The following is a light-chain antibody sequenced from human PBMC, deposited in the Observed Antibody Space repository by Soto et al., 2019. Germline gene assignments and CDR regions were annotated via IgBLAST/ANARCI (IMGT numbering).Light chain of an antibody. J-gene: IGLJ2*01. CDR3: TSWTTSTTMI. CDR2: DVN. V-gene: IGLV2-14*03. CDR1: SSDIGAYNF. Sequence: QSVLTQPASVSGSPGQSSTISCTGTSSDIGAYNFVSWYQQHPGKAPKLMLYDVNIRPSGVSNRFSGSKSGNTASLTISGIKAEDEADYYCTSWTTSTTMIFGGGTKLTVL.